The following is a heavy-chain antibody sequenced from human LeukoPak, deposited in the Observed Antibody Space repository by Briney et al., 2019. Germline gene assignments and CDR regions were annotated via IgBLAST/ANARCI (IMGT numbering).Heavy chain of an antibody. Sequence: GGSLRLSCAASGFTFSNFAMHWVRQVPGKGLEWVATISYDGVNTYYADSVKSRFTISRDNSKNTLYLQVNSLRAEDTAVYYCARGRNLVATSGYFDYWGQGTLVTVSS. J-gene: IGHJ4*02. CDR1: GFTFSNFA. CDR2: ISYDGVNT. V-gene: IGHV3-30-3*01. D-gene: IGHD5-12*01. CDR3: ARGRNLVATSGYFDY.